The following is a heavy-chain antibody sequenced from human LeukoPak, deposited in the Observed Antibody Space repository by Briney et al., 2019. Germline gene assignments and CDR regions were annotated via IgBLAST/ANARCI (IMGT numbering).Heavy chain of an antibody. CDR3: ARHYYGSGTYYHFDY. J-gene: IGHJ4*02. CDR1: GYSFPSYG. D-gene: IGHD3-10*01. CDR2: ISPYNGNT. Sequence: GASVKVSCKASGYSFPSYGISWMRQAPGQGLEWMAWISPYNGNTNYAQRLQGRVTLTTDTSTTTAYMELRSLRSDDTAVYYCARHYYGSGTYYHFDYWGRERWSPSPQ. V-gene: IGHV1-18*01.